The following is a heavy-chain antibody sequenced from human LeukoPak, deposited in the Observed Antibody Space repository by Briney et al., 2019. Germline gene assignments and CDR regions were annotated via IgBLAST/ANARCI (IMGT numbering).Heavy chain of an antibody. D-gene: IGHD1-1*01. V-gene: IGHV3-66*01. Sequence: PGGSLRLPCAASGFTVSSKYMSWVRQAPGKGLEWVSVIYSGGSTYYADSVKGRFTISRDNSKNTLYLQMNSLRAEDTAVYYCARCHNWNDCYFDYWGQGTLVTVSS. CDR1: GFTVSSKY. CDR3: ARCHNWNDCYFDY. J-gene: IGHJ4*02. CDR2: IYSGGST.